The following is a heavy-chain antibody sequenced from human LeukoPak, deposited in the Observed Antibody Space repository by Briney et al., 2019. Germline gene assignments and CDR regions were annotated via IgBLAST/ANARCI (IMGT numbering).Heavy chain of an antibody. CDR1: GYTFIAYY. CDR2: INPNSGAT. V-gene: IGHV1-2*02. CDR3: ARSSTDFYFYGMGA. J-gene: IGHJ6*02. Sequence: GASVQVSCKASGYTFIAYYIHWVRQAPGQGLEWMGWINPNSGATNSAQKFLRRVTMTRDTSSSSAYMDLSRLTSDDTAVYYCARSSTDFYFYGMGAWGQGTTVTVSS. D-gene: IGHD4-17*01.